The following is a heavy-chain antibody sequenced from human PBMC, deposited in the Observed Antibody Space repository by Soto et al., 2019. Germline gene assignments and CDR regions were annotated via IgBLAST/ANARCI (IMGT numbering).Heavy chain of an antibody. Sequence: SETLSLTCAVYGGSFSGYYWSWIRQPPGKGLEWIGEINHSGSTNYNPSLKSRVTISVDTSKNQFSLKLSSVTAADTAVYYCARGGPVAGTPDYYYYGMDVWGQGTTVTVSS. CDR3: ARGGPVAGTPDYYYYGMDV. D-gene: IGHD6-19*01. CDR2: INHSGST. V-gene: IGHV4-34*01. J-gene: IGHJ6*02. CDR1: GGSFSGYY.